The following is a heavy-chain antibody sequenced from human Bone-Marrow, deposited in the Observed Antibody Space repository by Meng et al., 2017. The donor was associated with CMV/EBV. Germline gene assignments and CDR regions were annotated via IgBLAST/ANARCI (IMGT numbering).Heavy chain of an antibody. Sequence: GGAVLLKHSASLFLPCAFYGGSFSGYYWSWIRPLPRQGLEWIGDINHSGHTNNNPSTTSRVTISADTSKNQFSLKLSSVTAADTAVYYCERGYCSSTSCLIDYWGQGTLVTVSS. D-gene: IGHD2-2*01. CDR3: ERGYCSSTSCLIDY. V-gene: IGHV4-34*01. CDR2: INHSGHT. CDR1: GGSFSGYY. J-gene: IGHJ4*02.